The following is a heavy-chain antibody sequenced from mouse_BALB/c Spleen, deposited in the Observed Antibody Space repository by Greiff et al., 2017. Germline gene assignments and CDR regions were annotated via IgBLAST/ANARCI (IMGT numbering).Heavy chain of an antibody. CDR2: ISSGSSTI. J-gene: IGHJ4*01. CDR3: ARRYYDYGGAMDY. Sequence: EVQLVESGGGLVKPGGSLKLSCAASGFAFSSFGMHWVRQAPEKGLEWVAYISSGSSTIYYADTVKGRFTISRDNPKNTLFLQMTSLRSEDTAMYYCARRYYDYGGAMDYWGQGTSVTVSS. CDR1: GFAFSSFG. V-gene: IGHV5-17*02. D-gene: IGHD2-4*01.